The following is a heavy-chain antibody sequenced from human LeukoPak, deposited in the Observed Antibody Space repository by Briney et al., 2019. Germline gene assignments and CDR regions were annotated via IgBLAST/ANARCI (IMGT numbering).Heavy chain of an antibody. CDR1: GFTFSTYT. CDR2: ISYDGSSK. V-gene: IGHV3-30-3*01. Sequence: GGSLRLSCAASGFTFSTYTMHWVRQAPGKGLEWVAVISYDGSSKYYADSVKGRFTISRDNSKNTLYLQMNSLRAEDTAVYYCAKVPGKAEEQQLPPLGFYYYYMDVWGKGPTVTVSS. J-gene: IGHJ6*03. D-gene: IGHD6-13*01. CDR3: AKVPGKAEEQQLPPLGFYYYYMDV.